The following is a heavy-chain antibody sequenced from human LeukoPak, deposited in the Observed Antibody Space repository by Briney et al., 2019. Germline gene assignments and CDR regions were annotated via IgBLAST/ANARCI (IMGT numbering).Heavy chain of an antibody. V-gene: IGHV3-21*01. CDR2: ISSSSSYI. Sequence: PGGALRLSCAASGLTFSSYRMNWVRQAPGKGLEGVSSISSSSSYIYYADSVKGRVTISRDNAKNSLYLQLNSLRAEDTAVYDCAREGGYSYGSHAFHIWAQGTMVTVSS. CDR3: AREGGYSYGSHAFHI. J-gene: IGHJ3*02. D-gene: IGHD5-18*01. CDR1: GLTFSSYR.